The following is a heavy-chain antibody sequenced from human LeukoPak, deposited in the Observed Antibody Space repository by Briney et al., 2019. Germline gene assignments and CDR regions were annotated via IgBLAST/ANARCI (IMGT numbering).Heavy chain of an antibody. CDR2: IRSKAYGGTT. J-gene: IGHJ4*02. Sequence: PGGSLRLSCTASGFTFGDYAMSWVRQAPGKGLEWVGFIRSKAYGGTTEYAASVKGRFTISRDDSKSIAYLQMNSLKTEDTAVYYCTPYFVDYWGQGILVTVSS. CDR1: GFTFGDYA. CDR3: TPYFVDY. D-gene: IGHD2/OR15-2a*01. V-gene: IGHV3-49*04.